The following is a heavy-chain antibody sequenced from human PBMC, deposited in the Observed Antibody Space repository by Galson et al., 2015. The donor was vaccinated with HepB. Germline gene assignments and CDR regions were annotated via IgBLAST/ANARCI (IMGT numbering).Heavy chain of an antibody. J-gene: IGHJ2*01. CDR1: GFTFSSYG. Sequence: SLRLSCAASGFTFSSYGMHWVRQAPGKGLEWVAVISYDGSNKYYADSVKGRFTISRDNSKNTLYLEMNSLRAEDTAVYYCAKDHPYYYDSSGYSLGYFDLWGRGTLVTVSS. V-gene: IGHV3-30*18. D-gene: IGHD3-22*01. CDR2: ISYDGSNK. CDR3: AKDHPYYYDSSGYSLGYFDL.